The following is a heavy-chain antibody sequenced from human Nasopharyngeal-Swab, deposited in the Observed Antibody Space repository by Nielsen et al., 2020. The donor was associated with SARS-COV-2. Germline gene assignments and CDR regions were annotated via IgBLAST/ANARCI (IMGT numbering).Heavy chain of an antibody. J-gene: IGHJ6*02. CDR2: IYYSGRT. CDR3: VGSSWYGDYYYYGMDV. CDR1: DGSISSSRYY. D-gene: IGHD6-13*01. Sequence: SETLSLTCTVSDGSISSSRYYWGWIRQPPGKGLEWIGSIYYSGRTYHNPSLKSRVTISVDTSKNQFSLKLSSVTAADTAVYYCVGSSWYGDYYYYGMDVWGQGTTVTVSS. V-gene: IGHV4-39*07.